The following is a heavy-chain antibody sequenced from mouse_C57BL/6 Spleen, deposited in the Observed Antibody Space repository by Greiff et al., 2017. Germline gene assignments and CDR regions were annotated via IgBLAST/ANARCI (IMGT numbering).Heavy chain of an antibody. Sequence: EVKLVESGPGLVKPSQSLSLTCSVTGYSITSGYYWNWIRQFPGNKLEWMGYISYDGSNNYNPSLKNRISITRDTSKNQFFLKLNSVTTEDTATYYCASSYGSSLYWYFDVWGTGTTVTVSS. CDR3: ASSYGSSLYWYFDV. D-gene: IGHD1-1*01. CDR2: ISYDGSN. J-gene: IGHJ1*03. CDR1: GYSITSGYY. V-gene: IGHV3-6*01.